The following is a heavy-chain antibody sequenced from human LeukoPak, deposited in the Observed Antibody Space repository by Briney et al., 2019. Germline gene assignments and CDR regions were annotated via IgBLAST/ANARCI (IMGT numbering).Heavy chain of an antibody. CDR3: TTGPYYYDSSEPFDY. CDR2: IKSKTDGGTT. V-gene: IGHV3-15*01. J-gene: IGHJ4*02. D-gene: IGHD3-22*01. Sequence: GGSLRLSCAPSGFTFSNAWMSWVRQAPGKGLKWVGRIKSKTDGGTTDYAAPVKGRFTISRDDSKNTLYLQMNSLKTEDTAVYYCTTGPYYYDSSEPFDYWGQGTLVTVSS. CDR1: GFTFSNAW.